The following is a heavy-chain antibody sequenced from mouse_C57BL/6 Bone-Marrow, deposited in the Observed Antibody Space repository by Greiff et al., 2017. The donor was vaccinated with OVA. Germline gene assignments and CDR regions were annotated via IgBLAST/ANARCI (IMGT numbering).Heavy chain of an antibody. CDR1: GYTFTSYW. J-gene: IGHJ2*01. D-gene: IGHD1-1*01. Sequence: VQLQQPGAELVMPGASVKLSCKASGYTFTSYWMHWVKQSPGQGLEWIGEIDPSDSYTNYNQKFKGKSTLTVDKSSSTAYMQLSSMTAEDSAVYYCARKGLRDWGQGTTLTVSS. CDR3: ARKGLRD. V-gene: IGHV1-69*01. CDR2: IDPSDSYT.